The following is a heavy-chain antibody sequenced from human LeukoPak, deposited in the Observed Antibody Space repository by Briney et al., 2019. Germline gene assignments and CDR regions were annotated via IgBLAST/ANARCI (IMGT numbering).Heavy chain of an antibody. CDR1: GYTFTSYG. Sequence: ASVKVSCKASGYTFTSYGISWVRQAPGQGLEWMGWISAYNGNTNYAQKLQGRVTMTTDTSTSTAYMELRSLRSEDTAVYYCAREGLTRHPSSGPDAFDIWGQGTMVTVSS. J-gene: IGHJ3*02. CDR3: AREGLTRHPSSGPDAFDI. CDR2: ISAYNGNT. V-gene: IGHV1-18*01. D-gene: IGHD3-22*01.